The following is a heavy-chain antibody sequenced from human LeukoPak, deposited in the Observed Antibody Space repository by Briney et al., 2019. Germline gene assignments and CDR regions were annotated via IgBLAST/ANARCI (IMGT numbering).Heavy chain of an antibody. V-gene: IGHV3-48*02. Sequence: GGSLRLSCAASGFTFSSYSMNWVRQAPGKGLEWVSYISSRSSSIYYADSVKGRFTLSRDNAKNSLYLQMNSLRDEDPAVYYCAKDNRRHYTSGPNPDSLHWGQGALVTVSS. CDR1: GFTFSSYS. CDR3: AKDNRRHYTSGPNPDSLH. D-gene: IGHD6-19*01. J-gene: IGHJ4*02. CDR2: ISSRSSSI.